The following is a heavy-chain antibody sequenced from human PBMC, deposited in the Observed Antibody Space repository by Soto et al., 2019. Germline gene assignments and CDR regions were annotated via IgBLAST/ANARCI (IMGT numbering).Heavy chain of an antibody. Sequence: QVQLVESGGGVVQPGRSLRLSCAASGFTFSRHAMDWVRQAPGKGLEWVAFISDNGRTKDYADSVKGRFTISRDNSKNTLYLEMNSLRADDTAVYYCERDLTDHYSFDYWGQGTLVTVSS. CDR2: ISDNGRTK. V-gene: IGHV3-30-3*01. CDR3: ERDLTDHYSFDY. D-gene: IGHD2-21*01. J-gene: IGHJ4*02. CDR1: GFTFSRHA.